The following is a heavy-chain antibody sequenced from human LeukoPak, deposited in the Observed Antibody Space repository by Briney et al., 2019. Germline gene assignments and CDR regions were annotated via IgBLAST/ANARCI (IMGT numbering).Heavy chain of an antibody. D-gene: IGHD6-25*01. CDR3: ARYGFSSVWQGGWHAFDI. CDR1: GYTFTSYY. J-gene: IGHJ3*02. Sequence: ASVKVSCKASGYTFTSYYLHWVRQAPGQGLECMVIIHPTVGDTTYAQKFQGRVTMTRDMSTGTVYMDLSSLRSEDTAVYYCARYGFSSVWQGGWHAFDIWGQGTTVTVSS. CDR2: IHPTVGDT. V-gene: IGHV1-46*01.